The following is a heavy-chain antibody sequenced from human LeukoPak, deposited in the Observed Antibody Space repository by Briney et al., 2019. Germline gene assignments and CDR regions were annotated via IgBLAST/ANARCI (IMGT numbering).Heavy chain of an antibody. CDR3: AKDNVGSYCGCYCFSAFCY. V-gene: IGHV3-23*01. CDR1: GFTFSSYA. Sequence: GGSLRLSCAASGFTFSSYAMSWVRQAPGKGLEWVSAISGSGGSTYYADSVKGRFTISRDNSKNTLYLQMNSLRAEDTAVYYCAKDNVGSYCGCYCFSAFCYCGQGTLVTVSS. CDR2: ISGSGGST. D-gene: IGHD2-21*02. J-gene: IGHJ4*02.